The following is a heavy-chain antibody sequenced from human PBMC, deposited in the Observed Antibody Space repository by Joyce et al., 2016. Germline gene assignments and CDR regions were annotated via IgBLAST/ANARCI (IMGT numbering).Heavy chain of an antibody. V-gene: IGHV4-39*07. Sequence: QVQLQESGPGLVKPSETLTLTCTVSGDSINNGDYYWAWLRQPPGKGLEWSGRIHEPTTTYYSPPLKSLMFMSVDTSKNQFSLKVDSVTAVDTAVYYCARDCSMIIDVFELWGLGTLVTVSS. CDR2: IHEPTTT. J-gene: IGHJ3*01. D-gene: IGHD2-2*01. CDR1: GDSINNGDYY. CDR3: ARDCSMIIDVFEL.